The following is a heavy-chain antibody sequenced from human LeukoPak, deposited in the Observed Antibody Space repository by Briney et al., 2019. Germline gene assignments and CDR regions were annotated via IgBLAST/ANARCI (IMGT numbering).Heavy chain of an antibody. CDR3: AGQRGYCSSTSCSYYGMDV. Sequence: GRSLRLSCAASGFTFSSYGMHWVRQAPGKGLEWVAVIWYDGSNKYYADSVKGRFTISRDNSKNTLYLQMNSLRAEDTAVYYCAGQRGYCSSTSCSYYGMDVWGQGTTVTVSS. D-gene: IGHD2-2*01. CDR1: GFTFSSYG. V-gene: IGHV3-33*01. J-gene: IGHJ6*02. CDR2: IWYDGSNK.